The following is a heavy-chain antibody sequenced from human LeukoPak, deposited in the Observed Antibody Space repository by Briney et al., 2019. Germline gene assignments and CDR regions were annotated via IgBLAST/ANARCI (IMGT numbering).Heavy chain of an antibody. D-gene: IGHD6-13*01. J-gene: IGHJ6*02. CDR3: AAQYSSSWYGQYYYGMDV. Sequence: PSQTLSLTCAVSGGSISSGGYSWSWTRQPPGKGLEWIGYIYHSGSTYYNPSLKSRVTISVDRSKNQFSLKLSSVTAADTAVYYCAAQYSSSWYGQYYYGMDVWGQGTTVTVSS. CDR1: GGSISSGGYS. V-gene: IGHV4-30-2*01. CDR2: IYHSGST.